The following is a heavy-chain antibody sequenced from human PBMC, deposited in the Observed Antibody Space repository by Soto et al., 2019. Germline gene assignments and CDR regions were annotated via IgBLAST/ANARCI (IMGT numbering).Heavy chain of an antibody. Sequence: LRLSCAASGFTFSSYGMHWVRQAPGKGLEWVAVISYDGSNKYYADSVKGRFTISRDNSKNTLYLQMNSLRAEDTAVYYCAKDSGDGYTRGAFDIWGQGTMVTVSS. CDR3: AKDSGDGYTRGAFDI. V-gene: IGHV3-30*18. CDR2: ISYDGSNK. CDR1: GFTFSSYG. D-gene: IGHD5-12*01. J-gene: IGHJ3*02.